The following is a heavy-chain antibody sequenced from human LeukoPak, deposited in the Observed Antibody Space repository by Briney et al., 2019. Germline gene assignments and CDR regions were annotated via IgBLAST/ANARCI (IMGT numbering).Heavy chain of an antibody. CDR2: IKQDGSEK. CDR1: GFTFSSYW. D-gene: IGHD4-23*01. Sequence: GGSLGLSCAASGFTFSSYWMGWVRQAPGKGLEWVANIKQDGSEKYYVDSVKGRFTISRDNAKNSLYLQMDSLRVEDTAVYYCATDGGNSVYFQHWGQGTLVTVSS. J-gene: IGHJ1*01. CDR3: ATDGGNSVYFQH. V-gene: IGHV3-7*03.